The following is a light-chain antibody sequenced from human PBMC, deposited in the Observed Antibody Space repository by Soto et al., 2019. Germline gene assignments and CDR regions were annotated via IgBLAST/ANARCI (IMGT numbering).Light chain of an antibody. CDR1: QRVSNSY. V-gene: IGKV3-20*01. CDR2: DSS. CDR3: QQYARSSWT. Sequence: EIVLTQSPDTLSLSPGERITLSYRASQRVSNSYLVWYQQKPGQAPRLLIYDSSTRATGIPDRFSGSGSGTDFTLTISRLEPDDSAVYYCQQYARSSWTFGQGTKVEIK. J-gene: IGKJ1*01.